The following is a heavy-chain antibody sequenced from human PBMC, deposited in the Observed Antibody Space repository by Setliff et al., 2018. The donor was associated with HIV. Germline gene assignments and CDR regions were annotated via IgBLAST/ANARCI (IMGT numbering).Heavy chain of an antibody. Sequence: SETLSLTCSVSGVSTSSSTYYWTWIRQPPGKGLEWIGYIYYSGSTTYNPSLKSRVSISLDTSKNQFSLKLSSVTAADTAVYYCARGRGSYWGQGTLVTVSS. J-gene: IGHJ4*02. CDR2: IYYSGST. D-gene: IGHD1-26*01. V-gene: IGHV4-61*01. CDR3: ARGRGSY. CDR1: GVSTSSSTYY.